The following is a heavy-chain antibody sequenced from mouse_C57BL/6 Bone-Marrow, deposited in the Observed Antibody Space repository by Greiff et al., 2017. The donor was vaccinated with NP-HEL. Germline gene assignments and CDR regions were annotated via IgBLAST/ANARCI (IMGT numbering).Heavy chain of an antibody. CDR2: ISDGGSYT. J-gene: IGHJ3*01. Sequence: EVQVVESGGGLVKPGGSLKLSCAASGFTFSSYAMSWVRQTPEKRLEWVATISDGGSYTYYPDNVKGRFTISRDNAKNNLYLQMSHLKSEDTAMYYCASLNSAWFAYWGQGTLVTVSA. CDR3: ASLNSAWFAY. V-gene: IGHV5-4*01. CDR1: GFTFSSYA. D-gene: IGHD1-3*01.